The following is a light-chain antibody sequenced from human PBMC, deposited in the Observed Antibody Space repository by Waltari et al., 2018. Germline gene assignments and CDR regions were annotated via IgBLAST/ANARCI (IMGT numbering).Light chain of an antibody. V-gene: IGLV2-14*03. Sequence: SPGQSITISCTGTSSDVGAYNYVSWYQQHPGKVPKLIIYDVSHRPSGVSFRFSGSKSDNTASLTISGLQAEDEADYYCISYTTSDTMIFGGGTKLTVL. J-gene: IGLJ2*01. CDR1: SSDVGAYNY. CDR3: ISYTTSDTMI. CDR2: DVS.